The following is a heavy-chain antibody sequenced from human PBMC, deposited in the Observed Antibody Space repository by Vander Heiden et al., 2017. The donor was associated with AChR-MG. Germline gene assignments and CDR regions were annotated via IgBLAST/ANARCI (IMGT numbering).Heavy chain of an antibody. D-gene: IGHD4-17*01. CDR1: GFTVSSYA. CDR2: ISGSGGST. V-gene: IGHV3-23*01. Sequence: EVQLLESGGGLVQPGGSLRLSCAASGFTVSSYAMSWVRQAPGKGLEWVSAISGSGGSTYYADSVKGRFTISRDNSKNTLYLQMNSLRGEDTAVYYCAKSRTTTVTINWFDPWGQGTLVTVSS. CDR3: AKSRTTTVTINWFDP. J-gene: IGHJ5*02.